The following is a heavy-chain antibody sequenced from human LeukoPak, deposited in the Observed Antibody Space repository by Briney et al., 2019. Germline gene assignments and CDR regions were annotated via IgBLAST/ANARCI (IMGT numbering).Heavy chain of an antibody. V-gene: IGHV3-30*04. CDR2: ITYDGSNK. J-gene: IGHJ4*02. D-gene: IGHD3-3*01. CDR3: ARSPRFLEWLWYFDY. CDR1: GFTFSRYA. Sequence: GGSLRPSCAASGFTFSRYAMDWVRQPPGKGLEWVSIITYDGSNKYYADSVKGRFTISRDNSENTLYLEMNGLRPEDTGVYYCARSPRFLEWLWYFDYWGQGTPITVSS.